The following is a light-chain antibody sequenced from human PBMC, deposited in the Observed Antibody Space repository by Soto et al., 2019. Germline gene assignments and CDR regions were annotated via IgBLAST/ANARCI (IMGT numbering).Light chain of an antibody. V-gene: IGKV3-20*01. CDR1: QSVSSSY. J-gene: IGKJ3*01. CDR3: QQYGSSLFT. CDR2: GAS. Sequence: EIVLTQSPGTLSLSPGERATLSCRASQSVSSSYLAWYQQKPGQAPRLLIYGASSIATGIPDRFSGSGSGTDFTLTICRLEPEDFAVYYCQQYGSSLFTFGPGTQVDIK.